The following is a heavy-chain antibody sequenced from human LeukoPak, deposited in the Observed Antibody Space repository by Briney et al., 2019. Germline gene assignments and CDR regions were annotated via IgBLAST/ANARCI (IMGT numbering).Heavy chain of an antibody. CDR1: GFTFSSYS. D-gene: IGHD7-27*01. J-gene: IGHJ4*02. V-gene: IGHV3-21*01. CDR3: ALGRGTGDNY. Sequence: RRSLRLSCVASGFTFSSYSMNWVRQAPRKGLEWVSSISSSISYIYHADAVKGRFTISRDNAKNSLYLQMNSLSAEDTAVYYCALGRGTGDNYWGQGTLVTVSS. CDR2: ISSSISYI.